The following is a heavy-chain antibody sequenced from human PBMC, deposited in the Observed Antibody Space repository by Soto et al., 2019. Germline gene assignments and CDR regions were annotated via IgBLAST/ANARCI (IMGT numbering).Heavy chain of an antibody. CDR3: ARDVNSGTFDY. J-gene: IGHJ4*02. CDR1: GYTFTSYA. D-gene: IGHD3-10*01. Sequence: QVQLMQSGAEVKKPGASVKVSCKASGYTFTSYAISWVRQAPGQGLEWMGWISANNGNTKYAQKVQVRVTMTTDTSTSTAYMDLRSLRSDDTAVYYCARDVNSGTFDYWGQGTLVTVSS. V-gene: IGHV1-18*01. CDR2: ISANNGNT.